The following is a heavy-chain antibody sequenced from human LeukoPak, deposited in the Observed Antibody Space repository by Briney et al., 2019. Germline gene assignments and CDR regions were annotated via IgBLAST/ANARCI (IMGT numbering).Heavy chain of an antibody. CDR1: GGSISSYY. J-gene: IGHJ4*02. Sequence: SETLSLTCTVSGGSISSYYWSWIRQPPGKGLEWIGYIYYSGSTNYNPSLKSRVTISVDTSKNQFSLKLSSVTAADTAVYYCARQGGVGWLSLYYFDYWGQGTLVTVSS. V-gene: IGHV4-59*08. CDR2: IYYSGST. CDR3: ARQGGVGWLSLYYFDY. D-gene: IGHD3-22*01.